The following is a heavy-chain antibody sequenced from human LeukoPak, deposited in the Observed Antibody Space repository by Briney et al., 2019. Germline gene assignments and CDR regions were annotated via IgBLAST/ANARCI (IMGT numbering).Heavy chain of an antibody. CDR3: AREGAEEDYLGSTGSHSGI. V-gene: IGHV3-21*01. J-gene: IGHJ3*02. D-gene: IGHD3-22*01. Sequence: GGSLRLSCTASGFTFSSYTMNWVRQAPGKGLEWVSSISSTSIYVFYADSVRGRFTVSRDNTRNSLYIQMNSLRVEDTAVYYCAREGAEEDYLGSTGSHSGIWGQGTMVTVSS. CDR2: ISSTSIYV. CDR1: GFTFSSYT.